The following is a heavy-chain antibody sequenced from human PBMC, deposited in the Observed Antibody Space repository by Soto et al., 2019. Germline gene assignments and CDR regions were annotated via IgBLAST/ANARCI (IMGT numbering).Heavy chain of an antibody. CDR3: ATFRSEGVVVVTGVFDI. Sequence: NVSCKVSGYTLTELSMHWVRQAPGKGLEWMGGFDPEDGETIYAQKFQGRVTMTEDTSTDTAYMELSSLRSEDTAVYYCATFRSEGVVVVTGVFDIWGQGTMVTVSS. CDR1: GYTLTELS. D-gene: IGHD3-22*01. J-gene: IGHJ3*02. V-gene: IGHV1-24*01. CDR2: FDPEDGET.